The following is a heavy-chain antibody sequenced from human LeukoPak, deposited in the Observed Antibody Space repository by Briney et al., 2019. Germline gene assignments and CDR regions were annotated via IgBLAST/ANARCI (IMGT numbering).Heavy chain of an antibody. J-gene: IGHJ5*02. CDR3: AKDYCSSTRWPFSNWFDP. V-gene: IGHV3-23*01. CDR1: RFTLSSYA. CDR2: ISGSVGST. Sequence: GGSLRLSCAASRFTLSSYAMSSVRQAPGKGLEWVSAISGSVGSTYYADSVKGRFTISRDNSKNTLYLQMNSLRAEDTAVYYCAKDYCSSTRWPFSNWFDPWGQGTLVTVSS. D-gene: IGHD2-2*01.